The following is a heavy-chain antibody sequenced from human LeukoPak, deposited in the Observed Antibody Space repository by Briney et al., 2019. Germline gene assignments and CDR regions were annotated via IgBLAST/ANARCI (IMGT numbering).Heavy chain of an antibody. Sequence: EGSLRLSCAASGFTFSSYGMHWVRQAPGKGLEWVAVIWYDGSNKYYADSVKGRFTISRDNSKNTLYLQMNSLRAEDTAVYYCARPSYGDYESSFVWWGQGTLVTVSS. CDR1: GFTFSSYG. CDR3: ARPSYGDYESSFVW. J-gene: IGHJ4*02. CDR2: IWYDGSNK. V-gene: IGHV3-33*01. D-gene: IGHD4-17*01.